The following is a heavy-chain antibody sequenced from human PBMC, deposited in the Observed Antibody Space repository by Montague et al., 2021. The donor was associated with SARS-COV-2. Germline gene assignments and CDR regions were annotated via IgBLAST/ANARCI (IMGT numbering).Heavy chain of an antibody. Sequence: SETLSLTCAVSGGSIRNYYWSWIRQPPRRGLEWIAYIYDSGNGNYNPSLKSRVTILVDTSKNQFSLKLSSVTAADTAVYYCAAQTDYYYYSLDVWGQGTTVTVS. CDR3: AAQTDYYYYSLDV. CDR1: GGSIRNYY. V-gene: IGHV4-59*08. J-gene: IGHJ6*02. CDR2: IYDSGNG.